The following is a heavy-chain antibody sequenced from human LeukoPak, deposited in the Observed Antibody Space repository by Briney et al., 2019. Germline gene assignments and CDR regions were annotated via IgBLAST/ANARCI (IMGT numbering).Heavy chain of an antibody. CDR2: IYYSGST. CDR3: ARGVLTGIDYFDY. J-gene: IGHJ4*02. D-gene: IGHD7-27*01. V-gene: IGHV4-31*03. Sequence: SETLSLTCTVSGGSISSGGYYWSWIRQHPGKGLEWIGYIYYSGSTYYNPSLKSRVTISVDTSKNQFSLKLSSVTAADTAVYYCARGVLTGIDYFDYWGQGALVSVSS. CDR1: GGSISSGGYY.